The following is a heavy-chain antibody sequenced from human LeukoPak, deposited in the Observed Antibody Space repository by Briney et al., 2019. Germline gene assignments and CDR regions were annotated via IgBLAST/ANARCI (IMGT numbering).Heavy chain of an antibody. Sequence: GGSLRLSCAASGFTFSSYWMHWVRQAPGKGLVWVSRINSDGSSTSYADSVKGRFTISRDNAKNTLYLQMNSLRAEDTAVYYCARDDLPVATTRILSYWGQGTLVTVSS. CDR1: GFTFSSYW. V-gene: IGHV3-74*01. CDR2: INSDGSST. CDR3: ARDDLPVATTRILSY. J-gene: IGHJ4*02. D-gene: IGHD5-12*01.